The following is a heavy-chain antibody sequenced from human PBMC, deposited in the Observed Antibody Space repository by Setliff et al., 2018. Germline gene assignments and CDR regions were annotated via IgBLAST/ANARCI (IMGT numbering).Heavy chain of an antibody. CDR3: ARTCSGSGCYAGLES. CDR2: ISGGGRYT. V-gene: IGHV3-21*01. Sequence: GESLKISCIASGFTFSSYSMNWVRQAPGKGLEWVSSISGGGRYTYSADSVRGRFTISRDNAKNSLYVQMNNLRAEDTAVYYCARTCSGSGCYAGLESWGQGTPVTVS. J-gene: IGHJ4*02. D-gene: IGHD2-15*01. CDR1: GFTFSSYS.